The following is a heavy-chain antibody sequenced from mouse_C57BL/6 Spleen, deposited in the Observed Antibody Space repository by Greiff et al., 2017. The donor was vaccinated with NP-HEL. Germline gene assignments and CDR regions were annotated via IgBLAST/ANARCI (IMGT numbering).Heavy chain of an antibody. V-gene: IGHV1-52*01. J-gene: IGHJ1*03. CDR1: GYTFTSYW. CDR3: ASYYGSMRGYFDV. D-gene: IGHD1-1*01. CDR2: IDPSDSET. Sequence: VKLQQPGAELVRPGSSVKLSCKASGYTFTSYWMHWVKQRPIQGLEWIGNIDPSDSETHYNQKFKDKATLTVDKSSSTAYMQLSSLTSEDSAVYYCASYYGSMRGYFDVWGTGTTVTVSS.